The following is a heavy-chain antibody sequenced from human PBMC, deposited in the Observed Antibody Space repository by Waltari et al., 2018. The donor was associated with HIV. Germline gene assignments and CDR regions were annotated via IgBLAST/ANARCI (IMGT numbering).Heavy chain of an antibody. V-gene: IGHV4-31*03. CDR2: IYYSGNT. D-gene: IGHD5-18*01. Sequence: QVQLQESGPGLVKPSQTLSLTCTVSGGPIPSGGYDWSWIRQHPGKGLGWIGYIYYSGNTYYNPSLKSRVTISVDTSQNQFSLKLSSVTAADTAVYYCARYRGYSFDWGQGTLVTVSS. CDR1: GGPIPSGGYD. CDR3: ARYRGYSFD. J-gene: IGHJ4*02.